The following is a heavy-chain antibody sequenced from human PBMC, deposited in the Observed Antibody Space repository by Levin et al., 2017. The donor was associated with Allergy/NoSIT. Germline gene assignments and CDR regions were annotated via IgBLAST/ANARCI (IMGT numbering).Heavy chain of an antibody. CDR2: INAGNGNT. CDR1: GYTFTSYA. J-gene: IGHJ6*02. Sequence: GESLKISCKASGYTFTSYAMHWVRQAPGQRLEWMGWINAGNGNTKYSQKFQGRVTITRDTSASTAYMELSSLRSEDTAVYYCASSGSYSRYYYYYGMDVWGQGTTVTVSS. V-gene: IGHV1-3*01. CDR3: ASSGSYSRYYYYYGMDV. D-gene: IGHD1-26*01.